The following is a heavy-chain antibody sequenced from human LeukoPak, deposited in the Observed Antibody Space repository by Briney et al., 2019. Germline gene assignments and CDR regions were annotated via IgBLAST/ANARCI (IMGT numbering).Heavy chain of an antibody. CDR2: MNPNSGDT. CDR1: GYTFTSYD. Sequence: ASVTVSCKASGYTFTSYDINWVRQATGQGLEWMGWMNPNSGDTGYAQKFQGRVTMTRDTSTSTAYMELSSLRSEDTAMYYCARLEGGRDGYNQYAFDIWGQGTMVTVSS. J-gene: IGHJ3*02. D-gene: IGHD5-24*01. V-gene: IGHV1-8*01. CDR3: ARLEGGRDGYNQYAFDI.